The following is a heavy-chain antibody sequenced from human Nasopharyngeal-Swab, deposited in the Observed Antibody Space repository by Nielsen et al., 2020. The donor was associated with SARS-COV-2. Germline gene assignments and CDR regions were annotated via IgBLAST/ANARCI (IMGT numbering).Heavy chain of an antibody. CDR2: ISSIGVAS. CDR1: GFTFSNYA. Sequence: GESLKISCSASGFTFSNYAMHWVRQAPGKGLEYVSAISSIGVASYYADSVKGRFTISRDNSKSTLYRQMSSLRAEDTAIYFCVKDISGSWGFDFWGQGTLVTVSS. CDR3: VKDISGSWGFDF. V-gene: IGHV3-64D*06. J-gene: IGHJ4*02. D-gene: IGHD6-13*01.